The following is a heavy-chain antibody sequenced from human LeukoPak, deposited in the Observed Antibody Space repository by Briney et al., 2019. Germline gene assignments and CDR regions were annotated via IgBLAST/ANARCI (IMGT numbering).Heavy chain of an antibody. CDR2: MYPKSGHT. Sequence: ASAKDSCKASGYTFITSDINRVRQTSGQRLEWMGYMYPKSGHTEYVQKFQGRVSMTRDTSTSTAYIELSSLTPDDTAIYYCTRKLRLDEHWGQGTLVAVSS. V-gene: IGHV1-8*02. CDR3: TRKLRLDEH. J-gene: IGHJ4*02. CDR1: GYTFITSD. D-gene: IGHD1-7*01.